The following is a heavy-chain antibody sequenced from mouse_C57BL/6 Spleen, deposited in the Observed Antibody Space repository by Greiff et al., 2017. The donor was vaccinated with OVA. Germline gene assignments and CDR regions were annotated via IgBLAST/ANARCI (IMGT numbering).Heavy chain of an antibody. CDR2: IYPRSGNT. D-gene: IGHD1-1*01. Sequence: QVQLQQSGAELARPGASVKLSCKASGYTFTSYGISWVKQRTGQGLEWIGEIYPRSGNTYYNETFKGKATLTADKSSSTAYMELRSLTSEDSAVYVCARDGSSLYYFDYWGQGTTLTVSS. J-gene: IGHJ2*01. CDR3: ARDGSSLYYFDY. V-gene: IGHV1-81*01. CDR1: GYTFTSYG.